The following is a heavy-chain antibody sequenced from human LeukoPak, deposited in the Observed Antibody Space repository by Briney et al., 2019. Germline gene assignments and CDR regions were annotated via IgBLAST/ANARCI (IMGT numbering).Heavy chain of an antibody. V-gene: IGHV4-59*08. CDR2: IYYSGST. CDR1: GGSISSYY. CDR3: ARRVLLGYCGSTSCSFDY. Sequence: PSGTLSLTCTVSGGSISSYYWSWIRQPPGKGLEWIGYIYYSGSTNYNPSLKSRGTISVDPSKNQFSLKLSSVPAADTAVYYCARRVLLGYCGSTSCSFDYWGQGTLVTVSS. D-gene: IGHD2-2*01. J-gene: IGHJ4*02.